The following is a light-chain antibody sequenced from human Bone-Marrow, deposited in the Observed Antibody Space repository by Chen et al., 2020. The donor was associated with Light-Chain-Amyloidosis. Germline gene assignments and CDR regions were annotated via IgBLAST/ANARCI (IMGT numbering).Light chain of an antibody. V-gene: IGKV3-20*01. Sequence: EIVLTQSPGTLSLSPGEGANLSCRASQTISSNYLTWYQQKFGQAPRLLIYGSSSRATGLPDRFTGSGSGTDFTLTINRLEPEDFAMYYCQQYGTSPLTFGEGTKVEIK. CDR3: QQYGTSPLT. J-gene: IGKJ4*01. CDR2: GSS. CDR1: QTISSNY.